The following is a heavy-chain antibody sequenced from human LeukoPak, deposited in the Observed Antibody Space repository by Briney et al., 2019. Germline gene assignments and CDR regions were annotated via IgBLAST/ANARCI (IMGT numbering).Heavy chain of an antibody. CDR1: GGSISSSSYY. D-gene: IGHD3-3*01. J-gene: IGHJ4*02. CDR2: VHLDGRT. CDR3: AREGGFYRPLDY. V-gene: IGHV4-39*07. Sequence: PSETLSLTCTVSGGSISSSSYYWGWIRQPPGKGLEWIGEVHLDGRTNYNPSLESRLTRSVDVSENQVSLKLTSVTAADTAVYYCAREGGFYRPLDYSGQGTLVTVSS.